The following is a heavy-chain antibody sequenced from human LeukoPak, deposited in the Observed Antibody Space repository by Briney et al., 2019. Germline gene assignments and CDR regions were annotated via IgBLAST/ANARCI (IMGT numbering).Heavy chain of an antibody. J-gene: IGHJ4*02. V-gene: IGHV4-61*02. Sequence: SETLSLTCTVSAGSISSGSYYWSWIRQPAGKGLEWIGRIYTSGSTNYNPSLKSRVTISVDTSKNQFSLKLSSVPAADTAVYYCARDRVGATVDHWGQGTLVTVSS. CDR3: ARDRVGATVDH. CDR1: AGSISSGSYY. D-gene: IGHD1-26*01. CDR2: IYTSGST.